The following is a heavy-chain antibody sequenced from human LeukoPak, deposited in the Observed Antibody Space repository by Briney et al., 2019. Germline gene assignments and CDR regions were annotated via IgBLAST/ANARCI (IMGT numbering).Heavy chain of an antibody. CDR1: GYTFTSYD. J-gene: IGHJ5*02. CDR2: MNPNSGNT. Sequence: ASVKVSCKASGYTFTSYDINWVRQATGQGLEWMGWMNPNSGNTGYAQKFQGRVTMTRNTSISTAYMELSSLGSEDTAVYYCARARIAARVGRGPSNWFDPWGQGTLVTVSS. D-gene: IGHD6-6*01. V-gene: IGHV1-8*01. CDR3: ARARIAARVGRGPSNWFDP.